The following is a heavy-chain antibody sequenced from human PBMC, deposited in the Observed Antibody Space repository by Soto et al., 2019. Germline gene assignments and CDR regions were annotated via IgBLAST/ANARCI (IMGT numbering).Heavy chain of an antibody. CDR2: TYYRSKWYN. V-gene: IGHV6-1*01. CDR3: ARDSSEDWFDP. J-gene: IGHJ5*02. CDR1: GDSVSSNSAA. Sequence: SQTLSVTCAISGDSVSSNSAACNWIRQSPSRGLEWLGRTYYRSKWYNDYAVSVKSRITINPDTSKNPFSLQLNSVPPEDTAVYYCARDSSEDWFDPWGQGTLVTVSS.